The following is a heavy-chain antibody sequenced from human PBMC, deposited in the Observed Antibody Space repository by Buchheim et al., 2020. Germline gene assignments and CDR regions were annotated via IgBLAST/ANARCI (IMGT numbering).Heavy chain of an antibody. CDR3: ARGVTGYCSSTSCPTYYFDY. J-gene: IGHJ4*02. Sequence: QLQLQESGSGLVKPSQTLSLTCAVSGGSISSGGYSWSWIRQPPGKGLEWIGYIYHSGSTYYNPSLKSRVTIPVDRSKNQLYLKLSSVTAADTAVYYCARGVTGYCSSTSCPTYYFDYWGQGTL. CDR2: IYHSGST. V-gene: IGHV4-30-2*01. D-gene: IGHD2-2*01. CDR1: GGSISSGGYS.